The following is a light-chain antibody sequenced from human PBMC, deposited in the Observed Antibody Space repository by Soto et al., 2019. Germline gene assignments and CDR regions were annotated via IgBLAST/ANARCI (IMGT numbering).Light chain of an antibody. CDR3: QQSYSTPRT. Sequence: DIQMTQSPSSLSASVGDRVTITCRASQSISNYLNWYQQKPGKAPQLLMYAASSLQSGVPSRFGGRGPGTDFTLNISSLQPEDFATYYCQQSYSTPRTFGQGTKVEIK. CDR2: AAS. V-gene: IGKV1-39*01. CDR1: QSISNY. J-gene: IGKJ1*01.